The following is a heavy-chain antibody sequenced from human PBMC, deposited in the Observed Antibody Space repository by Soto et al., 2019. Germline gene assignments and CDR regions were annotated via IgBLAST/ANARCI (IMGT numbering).Heavy chain of an antibody. V-gene: IGHV1-3*01. CDR3: ARNAAVAGPNYYYYYGMDV. Sequence: ASVKVSCKASGYTFTSYAMHWVRQAPGQRLEWMGWINAGNGNTKYSQKFQGRVTITRDTSASTAYMELSSLRSEGTAVYYCARNAAVAGPNYYYYYGMDVWGQGTTVTVSS. J-gene: IGHJ6*02. D-gene: IGHD6-19*01. CDR1: GYTFTSYA. CDR2: INAGNGNT.